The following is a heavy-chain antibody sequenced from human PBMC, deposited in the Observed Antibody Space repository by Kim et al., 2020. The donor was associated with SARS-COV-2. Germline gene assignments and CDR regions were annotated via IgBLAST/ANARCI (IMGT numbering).Heavy chain of an antibody. D-gene: IGHD2-2*01. CDR2: ISGDGGST. V-gene: IGHV3-43*02. Sequence: GGSLRLSCAASGFTFDDYAMHWVRQAPGKGLEWVSLISGDGGSTYYADSVKGRFTISRDNSKNSLYLQMNSLRTEDTALYYCAKDRQDIVAVPIFGDAFDIWGQGTMVTVSS. J-gene: IGHJ3*02. CDR1: GFTFDDYA. CDR3: AKDRQDIVAVPIFGDAFDI.